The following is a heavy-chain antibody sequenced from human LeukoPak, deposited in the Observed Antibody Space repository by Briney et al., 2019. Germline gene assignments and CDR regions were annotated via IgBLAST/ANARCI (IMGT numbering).Heavy chain of an antibody. CDR3: ARDLILADNGGSSAHDF. CDR2: IKQDGSEK. D-gene: IGHD6-25*01. CDR1: GFTVSSNY. J-gene: IGHJ4*02. V-gene: IGHV3-7*01. Sequence: GGSLRLSCAASGFTVSSNYMSWVRQAPGKGLEWVANIKQDGSEKYYVDSVKGRLTISRDNAKNSLYLQMNSLRAEDTAVYYCARDLILADNGGSSAHDFWGQGTLVTVSS.